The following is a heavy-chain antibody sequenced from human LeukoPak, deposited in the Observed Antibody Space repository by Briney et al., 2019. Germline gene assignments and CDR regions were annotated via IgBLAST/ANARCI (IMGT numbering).Heavy chain of an antibody. D-gene: IGHD4-23*01. J-gene: IGHJ4*02. CDR2: IIPIFGTA. CDR3: ARGHGGPILYFDY. Sequence: ASVKVSCKASGGTFSSYAISWVRQAPGQGLEWMGGIIPIFGTANYAQKFQGRVTITTDESTSTAYMELSSLRSEDTAVYYCARGHGGPILYFDYWGQGTLVTVSS. CDR1: GGTFSSYA. V-gene: IGHV1-69*05.